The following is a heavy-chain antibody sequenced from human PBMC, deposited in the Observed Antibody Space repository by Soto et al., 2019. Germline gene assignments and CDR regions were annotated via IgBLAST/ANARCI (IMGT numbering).Heavy chain of an antibody. Sequence: SETLSLTCCVYGGSFSGYYWRWIRQPPGKGLEWIAEIHDSGSTKYNPSLRSRVTIALHTSKNHLSLRLSSVTAADTAVYYCARWGGDKIDNLFDPSGQGTPVTVSS. CDR1: GGSFSGYY. J-gene: IGHJ5*02. D-gene: IGHD2-21*02. V-gene: IGHV4-34*01. CDR2: IHDSGST. CDR3: ARWGGDKIDNLFDP.